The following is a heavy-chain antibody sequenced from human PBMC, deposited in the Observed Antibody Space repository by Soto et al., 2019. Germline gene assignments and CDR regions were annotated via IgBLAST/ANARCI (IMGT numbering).Heavy chain of an antibody. J-gene: IGHJ4*02. CDR2: VYYSGYT. CDR3: ARLTYYDSTGRFDY. V-gene: IGHV4-59*01. D-gene: IGHD3-22*01. CDR1: GGSISSFH. Sequence: SETLSLTCTVSGGSISSFHWSWIRQPPGRGLEWIGYVYYSGYTNYNPSLKSRVAMSIDTSKSQFSLRLNSVTAADTVVYYCARLTYYDSTGRFDYWGQGIQVTVSS.